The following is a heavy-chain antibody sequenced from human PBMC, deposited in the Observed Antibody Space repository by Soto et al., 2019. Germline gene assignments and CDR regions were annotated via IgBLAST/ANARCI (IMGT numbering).Heavy chain of an antibody. CDR1: GYTLTELS. V-gene: IGHV1-24*01. Sequence: ASVKVSCTVSGYTLTELSMHWVRQAPGKGLEWMGGFDPEDGETIYAQKFQGRVTMTEDTSTDTAYMELSSLRSEDTAVYYCATGWPPGEGSPPPRWFDPWGQGTLVTVSS. J-gene: IGHJ5*02. CDR2: FDPEDGET. D-gene: IGHD3-16*01. CDR3: ATGWPPGEGSPPPRWFDP.